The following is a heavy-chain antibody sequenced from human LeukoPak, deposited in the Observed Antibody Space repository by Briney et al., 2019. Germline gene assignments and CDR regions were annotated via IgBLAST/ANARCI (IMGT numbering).Heavy chain of an antibody. J-gene: IGHJ3*02. CDR1: GGTFSSYA. D-gene: IGHD3-9*01. CDR3: ARPLRYFDWSGHDAFDI. V-gene: IGHV1-69*13. CDR2: IIPIFGTA. Sequence: GASVKVSCKASGGTFSSYAISWVRQAPGQGLEWMGGIIPIFGTANYAQKFQGRVTITADESTSTAYMELSSLGSEDTAVYYCARPLRYFDWSGHDAFDIWGQGTMVTVSS.